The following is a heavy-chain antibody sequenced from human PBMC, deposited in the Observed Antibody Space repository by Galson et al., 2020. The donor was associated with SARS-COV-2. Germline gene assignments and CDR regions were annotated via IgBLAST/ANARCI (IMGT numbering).Heavy chain of an antibody. Sequence: GESLKISCAASGFTFSDYYMSWLRQAPGKGLEWVSYISSSGSTIYYPDSVKGRFNTTRDNAKNSLYLQMNSLSAEDTAVDYCARDKGTYSSSYYCGMDVWGQGTTVTVSS. CDR1: GFTFSDYY. CDR3: ARDKGTYSSSYYCGMDV. J-gene: IGHJ6*02. CDR2: ISSSGSTI. D-gene: IGHD6-6*01. V-gene: IGHV3-11*01.